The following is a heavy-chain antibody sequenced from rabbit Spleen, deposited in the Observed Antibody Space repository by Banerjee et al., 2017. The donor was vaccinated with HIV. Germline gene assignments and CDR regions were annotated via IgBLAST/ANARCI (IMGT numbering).Heavy chain of an antibody. CDR3: ARSTYGYADYGDLYYAAMDL. Sequence: QEQLEESGGDLVKPEGSLTLTCTASGFSFSSSYYMCWVRQAPGKGLEWIACIYGGSSGSTYYANWAKGRFTISKTSSTTMTLQMTSLTAADTATYFCARSTYGYADYGDLYYAAMDLWGPGTLVTVS. CDR1: GFSFSSSYY. V-gene: IGHV1S45*01. J-gene: IGHJ6*01. D-gene: IGHD6-1*01. CDR2: IYGGSSGST.